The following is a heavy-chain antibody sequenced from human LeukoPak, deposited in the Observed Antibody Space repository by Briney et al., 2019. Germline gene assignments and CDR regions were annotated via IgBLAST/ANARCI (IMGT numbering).Heavy chain of an antibody. CDR3: ARAPTYDFWSGYWHYYGMDV. J-gene: IGHJ6*02. CDR1: GYTFTSYG. Sequence: ASVKVSCKASGYTFTSYGISWVRQAPGQGLEWIGWISAYNGNTNYAQKLQGRVTMTTDTSTSTAYMELRSLRSDDTAVYYCARAPTYDFWSGYWHYYGMDVWGQGTTVTVSS. CDR2: ISAYNGNT. D-gene: IGHD3-3*01. V-gene: IGHV1-18*01.